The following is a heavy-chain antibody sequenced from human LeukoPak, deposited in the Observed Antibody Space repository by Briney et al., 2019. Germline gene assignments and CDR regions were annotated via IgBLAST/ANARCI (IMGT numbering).Heavy chain of an antibody. CDR1: GFTFSSYG. J-gene: IGHJ4*02. Sequence: GGSLRLSCAASGFTFSSYGLPGARRAPGKGLGGVAFIRYDGSNKYYADSVKGRFTISRDNSKNTLYLQMNSLRAEDTAVYYCAKAHVDTAMALWGQGTLVTVSS. V-gene: IGHV3-30*02. CDR3: AKAHVDTAMAL. CDR2: IRYDGSNK. D-gene: IGHD5-18*01.